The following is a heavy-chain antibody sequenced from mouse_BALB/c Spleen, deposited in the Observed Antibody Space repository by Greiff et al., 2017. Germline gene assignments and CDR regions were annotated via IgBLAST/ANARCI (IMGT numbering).Heavy chain of an antibody. J-gene: IGHJ3*01. CDR3: ARDRGVLWFAY. Sequence: VMLVESGPGLVAPSQSLSITCTVSGFSLTSYGVHWVRQPPGKGLEWLGVIWAGGSTNYNSALMSRLSISKDNSKSQVFLKMNSLQTDDTAMYYCARDRGVLWFAYWGQGTLVTVSA. D-gene: IGHD5-1*01. CDR2: IWAGGST. CDR1: GFSLTSYG. V-gene: IGHV2-9*02.